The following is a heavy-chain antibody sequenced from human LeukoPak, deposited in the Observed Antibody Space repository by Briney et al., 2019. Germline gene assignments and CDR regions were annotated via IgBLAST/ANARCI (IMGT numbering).Heavy chain of an antibody. V-gene: IGHV4-38-2*02. CDR2: IYHSGST. J-gene: IGHJ4*02. CDR3: ARIVVADFDY. Sequence: SETLSLTCTVSGYSISSGYYWGWIRQPPGKGLEWIGSIYHSGSTYYNPSLKSRVTISVDTSKNQFSLKLSSVTAADTAVYYCARIVVADFDYWGQGTLVTVSS. D-gene: IGHD3-22*01. CDR1: GYSISSGYY.